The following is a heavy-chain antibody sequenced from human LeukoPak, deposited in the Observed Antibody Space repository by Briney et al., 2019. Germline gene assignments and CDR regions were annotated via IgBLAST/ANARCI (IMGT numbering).Heavy chain of an antibody. CDR2: IYPGDSDT. V-gene: IGHV5-51*01. D-gene: IGHD3-22*01. J-gene: IGHJ4*02. CDR1: GYSFTSYW. CDR3: ARTYYYDSSGYYMDYFDY. Sequence: GESLKISCKGSGYSFTSYWIGWVRQMPGKGLEWMGIIYPGDSDTRYSPSFQGQVTISADKSISTAYLQWSSLKASDTAMYYCARTYYYDSSGYYMDYFDYWGQGTLVTVSS.